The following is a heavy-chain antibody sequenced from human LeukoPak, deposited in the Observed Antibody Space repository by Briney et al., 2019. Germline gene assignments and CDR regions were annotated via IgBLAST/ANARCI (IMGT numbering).Heavy chain of an antibody. V-gene: IGHV1-69*01. Sequence: ASVKVSCKASGGTFSSYAISWVRQGPGQGLEWMGGIIPIFGTANYAQKFQGRVTITADESTSTAYMELSSLRSEDTAVYYCARSITIFGVVMNAFDIWGQGTMVTVSS. CDR2: IIPIFGTA. J-gene: IGHJ3*02. D-gene: IGHD3-3*01. CDR1: GGTFSSYA. CDR3: ARSITIFGVVMNAFDI.